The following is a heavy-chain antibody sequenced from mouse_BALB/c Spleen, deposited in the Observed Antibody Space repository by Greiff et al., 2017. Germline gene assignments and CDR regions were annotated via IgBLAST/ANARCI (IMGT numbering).Heavy chain of an antibody. CDR3: ASGHYYGSSYDDMDY. CDR1: GFNIKDTY. Sequence: VQLQQSGAELVKPGASVKLSCTASGFNIKDTYMHWVKQRPEQGLEWIGRIDPANGNTKYDPKFQGKATITADTSSNTAYLQLSSLTSEDTAVYYCASGHYYGSSYDDMDYWGQGTSVTVSS. CDR2: IDPANGNT. J-gene: IGHJ4*01. V-gene: IGHV14-3*02. D-gene: IGHD1-1*01.